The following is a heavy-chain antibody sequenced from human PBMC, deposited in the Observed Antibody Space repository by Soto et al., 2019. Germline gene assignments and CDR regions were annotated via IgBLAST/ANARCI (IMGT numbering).Heavy chain of an antibody. J-gene: IGHJ3*02. CDR2: IRPSGGST. D-gene: IGHD2-21*02. CDR1: GYTFTEYD. V-gene: IGHV1-46*01. CDR3: ARDIPYCGGVCHDAFDI. Sequence: ASVKVSCKTSGYTFTEYDINWVRQAPGQGLEWMGIIRPSGGSTTYAQKFQGRVTMTRDTSTSTVYMELSSLRSEDTAVYYCARDIPYCGGVCHDAFDIWGQGTMVTVSS.